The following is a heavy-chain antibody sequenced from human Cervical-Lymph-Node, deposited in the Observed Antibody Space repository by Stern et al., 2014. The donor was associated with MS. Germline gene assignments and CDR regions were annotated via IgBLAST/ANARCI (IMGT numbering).Heavy chain of an antibody. J-gene: IGHJ6*02. Sequence: VQLVQSGGVVLQPGGSLRLSCAATGFNFDDYVMHWVRQAPGKGLEWVSLISWDATTEYYADSVKGRFTISRDSRTDFLYLEMNSLRPEDTGIYYCAKGRSGYGCMDAWGQGTTVIVSS. V-gene: IGHV3-43*01. CDR3: AKGRSGYGCMDA. CDR2: ISWDATTE. CDR1: GFNFDDYV. D-gene: IGHD5-18*01.